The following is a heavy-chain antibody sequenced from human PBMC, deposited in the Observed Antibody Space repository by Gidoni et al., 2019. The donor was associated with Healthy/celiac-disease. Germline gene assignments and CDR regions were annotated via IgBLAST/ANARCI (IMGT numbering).Heavy chain of an antibody. CDR3: ARPDSLDSRRYYFDY. Sequence: EVQLVESGGGLVQPGRSLRLSCAASGFTFDDYAMHWVRQAPGKGLEWVSGISWNSGSIGYADSVKGRFTISRDNAKNSLYLQMNSLRAEDTALYYCARPDSLDSRRYYFDYWGQGTLVTVSS. J-gene: IGHJ4*02. V-gene: IGHV3-9*01. CDR1: GFTFDDYA. CDR2: ISWNSGSI. D-gene: IGHD3-9*01.